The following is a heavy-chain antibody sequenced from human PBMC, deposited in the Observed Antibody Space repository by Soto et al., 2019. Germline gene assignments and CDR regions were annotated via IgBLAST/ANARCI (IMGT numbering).Heavy chain of an antibody. CDR1: GFTFSSYW. CDR3: ARDGCTSATCDVYGMDV. D-gene: IGHD2-2*01. J-gene: IGHJ6*02. V-gene: IGHV3-7*03. Sequence: GGSLRLSCAASGFTFSSYWMSWVRQAPGKGLVWVANIKGDGSERHYVDSVKGRFIISRDNAKNSLFLQMNSLRVEDTAVYYCARDGCTSATCDVYGMDVWVQGTTVTVSS. CDR2: IKGDGSER.